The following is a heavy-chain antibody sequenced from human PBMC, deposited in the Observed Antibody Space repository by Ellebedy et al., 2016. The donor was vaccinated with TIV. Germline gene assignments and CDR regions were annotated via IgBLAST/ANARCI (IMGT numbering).Heavy chain of an antibody. CDR1: GFSLSTSGVG. J-gene: IGHJ6*02. CDR3: AHTRGDSVAVPGALSRYYYDGLDV. Sequence: SGPTLVKPTQTLTLTCPFSGFSLSTSGVGVGWIRHPPGKALELPALLYWSDDKRYSPSLNRRPTITKDTSKNQVVLTMTNMDPVDTATYYCAHTRGDSVAVPGALSRYYYDGLDVWGQGTTVTVSS. D-gene: IGHD2-2*01. V-gene: IGHV2-5*01. CDR2: LYWSDDK.